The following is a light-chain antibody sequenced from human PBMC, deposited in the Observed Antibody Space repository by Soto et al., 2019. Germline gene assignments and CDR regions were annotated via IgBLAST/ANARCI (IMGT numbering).Light chain of an antibody. Sequence: DIVVTQPPLSLPVTPGEPASISCRSSHSLLHSNGYTYLDWYLQKPGQSPQLLIYLGSNRASGVPDRFSGSGSGTDFTLKISRVEAEDVGVYYCMQALQTPQRFGQGAKVDI. V-gene: IGKV2-28*01. J-gene: IGKJ1*01. CDR2: LGS. CDR1: HSLLHSNGYTY. CDR3: MQALQTPQR.